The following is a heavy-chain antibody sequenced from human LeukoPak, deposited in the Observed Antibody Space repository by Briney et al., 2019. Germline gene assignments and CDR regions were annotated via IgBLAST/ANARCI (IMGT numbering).Heavy chain of an antibody. Sequence: PGRSLRLSCAASGFTFSSYAMHWVRQAPGKGLEWVAVISYDGSNKYYADSVKGRFTISRDNSKNTLYLQMNSLRAEDTAVYYCARGRYSSSSLDYWGQGTLVTVSS. J-gene: IGHJ4*02. V-gene: IGHV3-30*04. CDR1: GFTFSSYA. D-gene: IGHD6-6*01. CDR2: ISYDGSNK. CDR3: ARGRYSSSSLDY.